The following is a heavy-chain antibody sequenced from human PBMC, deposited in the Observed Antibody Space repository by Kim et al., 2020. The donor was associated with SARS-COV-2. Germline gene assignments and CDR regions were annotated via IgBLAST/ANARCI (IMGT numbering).Heavy chain of an antibody. J-gene: IGHJ6*02. CDR2: INHSGST. D-gene: IGHD3-10*01. CDR3: ARGPWFGELFYYYYGMDV. V-gene: IGHV4-34*01. CDR1: GGSFSGYY. Sequence: SETLSLTCAVYGGSFSGYYWSWIRQPPGKGLEWIGEINHSGSTNYNPSLKSRVTISVDTSKNQFSLKLSSVTAADTAVYYCARGPWFGELFYYYYGMDVWGQGTTVTVSS.